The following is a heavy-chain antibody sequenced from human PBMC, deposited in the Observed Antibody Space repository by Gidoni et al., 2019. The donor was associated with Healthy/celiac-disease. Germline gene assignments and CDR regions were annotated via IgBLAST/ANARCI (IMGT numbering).Heavy chain of an antibody. CDR1: GFTFSSYA. CDR3: ARGSGSYTDFDY. D-gene: IGHD3-10*01. CDR2: ISYDGSNK. V-gene: IGHV3-30-3*01. Sequence: QVQLVESGGGVVQPGRSLRLSCAASGFTFSSYAMHWVRQAPGKGLEWVAVISYDGSNKYYADSVKGRFTISRDNSKNTLYLQMNSLRAEDTAVYYCARGSGSYTDFDYWGQGTLVTVSS. J-gene: IGHJ4*02.